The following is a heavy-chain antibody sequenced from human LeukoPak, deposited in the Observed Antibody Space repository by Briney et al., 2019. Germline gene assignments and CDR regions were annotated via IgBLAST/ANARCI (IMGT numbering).Heavy chain of an antibody. CDR2: ISRTSTYI. D-gene: IGHD3-22*01. J-gene: IGHJ4*02. CDR1: GFRFYTHD. V-gene: IGHV3-21*01. CDR3: ARDSRKAGYYSEF. Sequence: PGGSLRLSCAASGFRFYTHDLIGGRQAPGKGLESVAYISRTSTYIYYEDSVKGRFTISRDNAKNLVHLQMNSLRAEDTAVYIGARDSRKAGYYSEFWGQGTVVTVSS.